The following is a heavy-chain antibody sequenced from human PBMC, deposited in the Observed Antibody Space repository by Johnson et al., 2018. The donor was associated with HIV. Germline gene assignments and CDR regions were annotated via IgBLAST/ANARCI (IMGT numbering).Heavy chain of an antibody. J-gene: IGHJ3*01. V-gene: IGHV3-20*04. D-gene: IGHD3-22*01. CDR2: INWNGGST. Sequence: VQLVESGGGVVRPGGSLRLSCAASGFTFDDYGMSWVRQAPGKGLEWVSGINWNGGSTGYADSVKGRFTISRDSAKNSLYLQMNSLRAEDTSLYYCARGVSSGYYSNAVDVWGQGTMATVSS. CDR1: GFTFDDYG. CDR3: ARGVSSGYYSNAVDV.